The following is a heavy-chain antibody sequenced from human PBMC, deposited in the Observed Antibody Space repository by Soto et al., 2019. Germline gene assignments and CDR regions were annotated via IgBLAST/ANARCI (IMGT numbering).Heavy chain of an antibody. CDR1: GGSISSGGYS. CDR3: ARRTYYDSSGYYYWFDP. J-gene: IGHJ5*02. D-gene: IGHD3-22*01. Sequence: QLQLQESGSGLVKPSQTLSLTCAVSGGSISSGGYSWSWIRQPPGKGLEWVGYIYHSGSTYYNPSLKCRVTISVDRSKNQFSLKLSSVTAADTAVYYCARRTYYDSSGYYYWFDPWGQGTLVTVSS. V-gene: IGHV4-30-2*01. CDR2: IYHSGST.